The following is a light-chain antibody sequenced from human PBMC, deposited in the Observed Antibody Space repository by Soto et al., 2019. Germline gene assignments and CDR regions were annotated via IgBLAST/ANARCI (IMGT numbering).Light chain of an antibody. V-gene: IGKV3-20*01. CDR2: GAS. Sequence: EIVLTQSPVTLSLSPGESATLSCRASESVNSNYLAWYQQKPGQAPRLLIFGASSRATGIPNRFSGSGSGTDFTLTISGLELEDFAVYYCQHYGDSLFIFGPGTKVEFK. CDR3: QHYGDSLFI. J-gene: IGKJ3*01. CDR1: ESVNSNY.